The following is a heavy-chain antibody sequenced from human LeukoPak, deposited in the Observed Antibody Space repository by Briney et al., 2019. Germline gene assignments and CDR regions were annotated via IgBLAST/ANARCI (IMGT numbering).Heavy chain of an antibody. V-gene: IGHV3-30*18. J-gene: IGHJ4*02. D-gene: IGHD2-2*01. CDR2: ISYDGSNK. CDR1: GFTFSSYG. CDR3: AKESGYCSSTSCYAHLFDY. Sequence: GGSLRLSCAASGFTFSSYGMHWVRQAPGKGLEWVAVISYDGSNKYYADSVKGRFTISRDNSKNTLYLQVNSLRAEDTAVYYCAKESGYCSSTSCYAHLFDYWGQGTLVTVSS.